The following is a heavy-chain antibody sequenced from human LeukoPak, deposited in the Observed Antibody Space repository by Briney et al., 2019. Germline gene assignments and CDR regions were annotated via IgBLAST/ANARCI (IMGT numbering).Heavy chain of an antibody. Sequence: SETLSLTCAVYGGSFSDYYWSWIRQPPGKGLEWIGEINHSGSTNYNPSLKSRVTISVDTSKNQFSLRLNSVTAADTAVYYCARSRAFNSGAFDPWGQGSLVTVSS. D-gene: IGHD1-26*01. CDR3: ARSRAFNSGAFDP. V-gene: IGHV4-34*01. J-gene: IGHJ5*02. CDR1: GGSFSDYY. CDR2: INHSGST.